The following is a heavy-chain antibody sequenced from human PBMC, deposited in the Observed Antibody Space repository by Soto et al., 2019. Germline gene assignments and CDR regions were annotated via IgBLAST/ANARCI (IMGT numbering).Heavy chain of an antibody. CDR2: IYYSGST. V-gene: IGHV4-30-4*01. D-gene: IGHD2-15*01. CDR1: GGYISSGDYY. CDR3: ARFGRYCSGGSCHTSYYYYYYGMDV. J-gene: IGHJ6*02. Sequence: TLSLDSNVSGGYISSGDYYWSWIRQPPGKGLEWIGYIYYSGSTYYNPSLKSRVTISVDTSKNQFSLKLSSVTAADTAVYYCARFGRYCSGGSCHTSYYYYYYGMDVWGQGTTVTVSS.